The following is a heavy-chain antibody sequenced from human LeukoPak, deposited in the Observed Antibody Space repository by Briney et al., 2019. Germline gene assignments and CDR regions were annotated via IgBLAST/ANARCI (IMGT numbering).Heavy chain of an antibody. J-gene: IGHJ4*02. CDR2: ITSKSSYT. V-gene: IGHV3-21*01. D-gene: IGHD6-13*01. CDR3: ARDPIAATASGGDY. CDR1: GFTFSSYC. Sequence: GGSLRLSCAASGFTFSSYCMNWVRQAPGKGLEWVSSITSKSSYTYYADSVKGRFTISRDNAKNSLYLQMNSLRAEDTAVYFCARDPIAATASGGDYWGQGTLVTVSS.